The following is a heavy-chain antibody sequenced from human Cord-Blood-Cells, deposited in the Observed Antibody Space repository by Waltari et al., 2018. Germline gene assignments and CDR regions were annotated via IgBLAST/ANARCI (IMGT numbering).Heavy chain of an antibody. J-gene: IGHJ3*02. V-gene: IGHV4-34*01. CDR2: IKHSGST. Sequence: QLQLQQWGPGLLNPSETLSRTCAVSGGSFSGSYWIWIRQPPGKGLEWIGKIKHSGSTNYNPSLKSRVTISVDTSKNQFSLKLSSVTAADTAVYYCARGGSDAFDIWGQGTMVTVSS. CDR3: ARGGSDAFDI. CDR1: GGSFSGSY.